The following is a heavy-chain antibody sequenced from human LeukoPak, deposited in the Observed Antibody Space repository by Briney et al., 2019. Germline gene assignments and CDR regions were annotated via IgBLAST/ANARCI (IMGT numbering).Heavy chain of an antibody. V-gene: IGHV3-7*01. CDR2: IKQDGSEK. D-gene: IGHD3-10*01. CDR1: GFTFISYW. J-gene: IGHJ4*02. CDR3: ARWASYYYGSAFDY. Sequence: GGSLRLSCATSGFTFISYWMSWVRQAPGKGLEWVANIKQDGSEKYYVDSVKGRFTISRDNAKNSVYLQMNSLRAEDTAVYYCARWASYYYGSAFDYWGQGTLVTVSS.